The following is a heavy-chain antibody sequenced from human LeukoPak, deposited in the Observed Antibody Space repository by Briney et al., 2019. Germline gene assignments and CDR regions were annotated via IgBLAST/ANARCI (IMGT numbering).Heavy chain of an antibody. D-gene: IGHD4-17*01. J-gene: IGHJ3*02. CDR3: ARAVPDYGDYGAFDI. CDR1: GFTFSSYS. CDR2: ISSSSSYI. V-gene: IGHV3-21*01. Sequence: GGSLRLSCAASGFTFSSYSMNWVRQAPGKGLEWVSPISSSSSYIYYADSVKGRFTISRDNAKNSLYLQMNSLRAEDTAVYYCARAVPDYGDYGAFDIWGQGTMVTVSS.